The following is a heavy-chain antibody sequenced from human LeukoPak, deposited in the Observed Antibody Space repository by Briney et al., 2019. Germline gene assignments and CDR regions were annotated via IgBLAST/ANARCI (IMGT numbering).Heavy chain of an antibody. D-gene: IGHD3-3*01. CDR2: ISYDGSNK. Sequence: GGSLRLSCAASGFTFSSYAMSWVRQAPGKGLEWVAVISYDGSNKYYADSVKGRFTISRDNSKNTLYLQMNSLRAEDTAVYYCAKDLGGGFDPWGQGTLVTVSS. V-gene: IGHV3-30*18. CDR1: GFTFSSYA. J-gene: IGHJ5*02. CDR3: AKDLGGGFDP.